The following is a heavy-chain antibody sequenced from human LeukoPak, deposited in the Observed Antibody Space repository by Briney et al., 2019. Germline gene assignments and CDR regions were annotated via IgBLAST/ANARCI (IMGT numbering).Heavy chain of an antibody. CDR2: ISAYNGNT. D-gene: IGHD6-13*01. CDR3: ARVRIEQQPYDY. Sequence: GASVKVSCKAPGYTFSSYGISWVRQAPGQGLEWMGWISAYNGNTNYAQKLQGRVTMTTDTSTSTAYMELRSLRSDDTAVYYCARVRIEQQPYDYWGQGTLVTVPS. J-gene: IGHJ4*02. CDR1: GYTFSSYG. V-gene: IGHV1-18*01.